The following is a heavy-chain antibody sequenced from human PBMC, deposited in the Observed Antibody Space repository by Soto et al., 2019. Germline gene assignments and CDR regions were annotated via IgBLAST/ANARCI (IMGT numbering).Heavy chain of an antibody. CDR1: GGSISSGGYS. Sequence: QVQLQESGPGLVKPSQTLSLTCTVSGGSISSGGYSWTWIRQHPGKGLEWIGYIYYSGSTHYKPSRKIRLNISLHPSNNPLSLKQSSVTAAVTAVYYCPGASPWHPDPFDIWGQGTTVTLSS. V-gene: IGHV4-31*03. CDR2: IYYSGST. J-gene: IGHJ3*02. CDR3: PGASPWHPDPFDI.